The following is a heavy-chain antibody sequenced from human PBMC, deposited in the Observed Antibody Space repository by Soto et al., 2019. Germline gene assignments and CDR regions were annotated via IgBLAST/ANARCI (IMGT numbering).Heavy chain of an antibody. CDR3: AKDQSHACDI. CDR1: GFTLSSYG. Sequence: QVHLVESGGGVVQPGRSLRLACAVSGFTLSSYGMYWVRQTPGKGPEWVAVISDDGSSKYYADSVKGRFTISRDNSKNTLYLQMNSLRDEDTAVYYCAKDQSHACDIWVQGTMVTVSS. J-gene: IGHJ3*02. CDR2: ISDDGSSK. V-gene: IGHV3-30*18.